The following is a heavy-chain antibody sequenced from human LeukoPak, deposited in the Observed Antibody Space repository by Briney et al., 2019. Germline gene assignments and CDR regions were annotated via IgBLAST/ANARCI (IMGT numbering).Heavy chain of an antibody. Sequence: PGGSLRLSCEASGFTLSTYWMSWVRQAPGKGLEWVANIKPDGSEKDYVDSLKGRFTISRDNAKNSLHLQVNSLRAEDTAVYYCARFGVPYGVDVWGQGTTVTVSS. CDR1: GFTLSTYW. CDR3: ARFGVPYGVDV. CDR2: IKPDGSEK. D-gene: IGHD3-16*01. V-gene: IGHV3-7*04. J-gene: IGHJ6*02.